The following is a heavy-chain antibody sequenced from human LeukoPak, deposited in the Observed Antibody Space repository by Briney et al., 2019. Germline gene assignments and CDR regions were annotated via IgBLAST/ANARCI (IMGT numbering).Heavy chain of an antibody. V-gene: IGHV3-21*01. J-gene: IGHJ6*03. D-gene: IGHD3-10*01. Sequence: AGGSLRLSCAASGFTFSSYSMNWVRQAPGKGLEWVSSISSISSYIYYADSVRGRFTISRDNAKNSLYLQMNSLRAEDTAVYYCARDGYHYYGSGTYFGYYYMDVRGKGTTVTISS. CDR3: ARDGYHYYGSGTYFGYYYMDV. CDR2: ISSISSYI. CDR1: GFTFSSYS.